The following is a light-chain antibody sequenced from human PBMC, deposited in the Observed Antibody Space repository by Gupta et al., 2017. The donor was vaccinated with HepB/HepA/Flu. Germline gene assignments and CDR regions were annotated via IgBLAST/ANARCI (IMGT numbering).Light chain of an antibody. Sequence: QSALTQPASVSGSPGQSITISCTGTSNDFGDYNYVSWYQHHPGKAPKLIIYDVSNRPSGVSNRFSGSKSGNTASLTISGLQAEDEAHYYCSSHISSRTVVVGGGTKVTVL. CDR3: SSHISSRTVV. V-gene: IGLV2-14*03. CDR1: SNDFGDYNY. J-gene: IGLJ2*01. CDR2: DVS.